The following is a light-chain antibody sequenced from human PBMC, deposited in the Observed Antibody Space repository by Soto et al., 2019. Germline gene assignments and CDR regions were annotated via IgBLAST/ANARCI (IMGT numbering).Light chain of an antibody. V-gene: IGKV1-39*01. CDR1: RSIYNY. CDR2: AAS. CDR3: QQSYSTPPT. J-gene: IGKJ1*01. Sequence: DIQMTQSPSSLSASVGDRVTITCRASRSIYNYLNWYQQRPGKAPKLLINAASSLQSGVPSRFSGSGSGTDFTLTITSLQPEDFATYYCQQSYSTPPTFGQGTKVEIK.